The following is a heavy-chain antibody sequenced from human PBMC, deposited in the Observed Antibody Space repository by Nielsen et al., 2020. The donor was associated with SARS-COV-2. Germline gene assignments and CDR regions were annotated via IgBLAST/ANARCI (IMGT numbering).Heavy chain of an antibody. V-gene: IGHV1/OR15-3*02. Sequence: ASVKVSCKTSGYTFVDYGISWVRQAPGQSLEWMGWINTGQANTKYSQKFQGRITITRDTSATLAHMELSGLRPEDTAVYYCAREGFDWHYDYWGQGALVTVSS. CDR3: AREGFDWHYDY. D-gene: IGHD3-9*01. J-gene: IGHJ4*02. CDR2: INTGQANT. CDR1: GYTFVDYG.